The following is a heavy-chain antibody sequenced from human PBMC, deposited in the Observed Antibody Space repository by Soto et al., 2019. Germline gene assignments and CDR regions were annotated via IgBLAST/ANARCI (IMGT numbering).Heavy chain of an antibody. CDR1: GGSISSSNW. Sequence: QVQLQESGPGLVKPSGTLSLTCAVSGGSISSSNWWSWVRQPPGKGLEWIGEIYHSGSTNYNPSLQSRVTRSVDKSKNQFSLKLSSVTAADTAVYYCARDGEGLGSSWRGWFDPWGQGTLVTVSS. V-gene: IGHV4-4*02. CDR2: IYHSGST. J-gene: IGHJ5*02. CDR3: ARDGEGLGSSWRGWFDP. D-gene: IGHD6-13*01.